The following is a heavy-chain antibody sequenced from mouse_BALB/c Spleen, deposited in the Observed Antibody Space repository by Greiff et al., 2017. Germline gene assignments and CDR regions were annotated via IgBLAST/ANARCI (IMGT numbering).Heavy chain of an antibody. Sequence: EVKLMESGAELVKPGASVKLSCTASGFNIKDTYMHWVKQRPEQGLEWIGRIDPANGNTKYDPKFQGKATITADTSSNTAYLQLSSLTSEDTAVYYCASVYGNYGSYYYAMDYWGQGTSVTVSS. V-gene: IGHV14-3*02. CDR3: ASVYGNYGSYYYAMDY. CDR2: IDPANGNT. CDR1: GFNIKDTY. D-gene: IGHD2-1*01. J-gene: IGHJ4*01.